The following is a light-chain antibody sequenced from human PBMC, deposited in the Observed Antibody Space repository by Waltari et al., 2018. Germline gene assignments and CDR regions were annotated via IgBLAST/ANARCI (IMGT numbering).Light chain of an antibody. J-gene: IGKJ4*01. CDR3: QQYDGSVVT. Sequence: CWASQYITGGWMAWSHQNPGHAPRLLIYAASTRAPGVPDRFSGSGSGTDFTLTISRLEPEDSGVYYCQQYDGSVVTFGGGTKVEIK. CDR2: AAS. V-gene: IGKV3-20*01. CDR1: QYITGGW.